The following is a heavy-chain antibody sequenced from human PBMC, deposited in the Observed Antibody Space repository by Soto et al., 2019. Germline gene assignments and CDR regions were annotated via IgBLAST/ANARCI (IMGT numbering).Heavy chain of an antibody. D-gene: IGHD3-10*01. CDR3: ARDESAGSGIYYYYGMDV. J-gene: IGHJ6*02. CDR2: IWYDGSNK. CDR1: GFTFSSYG. V-gene: IGHV3-33*01. Sequence: GGSLRLSCAASGFTFSSYGMHWVRQAPGKGLEWVAVIWYDGSNKYYADSVKGRFTISRDNSKNTLYLQMNSLRAEDTAVYYCARDESAGSGIYYYYGMDVWGQGTTVTVSS.